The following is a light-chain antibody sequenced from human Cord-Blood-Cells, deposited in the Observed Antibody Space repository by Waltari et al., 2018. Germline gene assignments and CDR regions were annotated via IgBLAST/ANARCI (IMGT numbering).Light chain of an antibody. CDR2: GAS. J-gene: IGKJ3*01. CDR3: QQYNNWPRT. Sequence: DIVMTQSPATLSVYPGERATLSCRSRQSVSSNLAWYQQKPGQAPRLLIYGASTRATGIPARFSGSGSGTEFTLTISSLQSEDFAVYYCQQYNNWPRTFGPGTKVDIK. V-gene: IGKV3-15*01. CDR1: QSVSSN.